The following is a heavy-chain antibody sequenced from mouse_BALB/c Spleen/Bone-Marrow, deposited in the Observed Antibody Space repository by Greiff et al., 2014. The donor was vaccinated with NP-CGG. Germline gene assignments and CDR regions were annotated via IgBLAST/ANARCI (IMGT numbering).Heavy chain of an antibody. D-gene: IGHD2-4*01. V-gene: IGHV1-14*01. CDR3: ARDGDYDWFPY. Sequence: VQLKESGPELVKPGASVKMSCKASGYTFTSYVMHWVKQKPGQGLEWIGHINPYNDGTKYNENFKGKATLTSDKSSSTAYMELSSLTSGDSAVYYCARDGDYDWFPYWGQGTLVTVSA. CDR2: INPYNDGT. J-gene: IGHJ3*01. CDR1: GYTFTSYV.